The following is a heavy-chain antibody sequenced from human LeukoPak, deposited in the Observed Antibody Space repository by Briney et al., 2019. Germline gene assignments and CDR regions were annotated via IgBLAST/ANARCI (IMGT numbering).Heavy chain of an antibody. J-gene: IGHJ4*02. CDR2: FDYRGRI. CDR3: ASSPLRSSIAAVDY. Sequence: SETLSLTCTVSGGSISSGSHYWGWIRQPPGKGLQWIGSFDYRGRIYYNPSPKSRVTISVDTPKNQCSLKVSSVTAADTAVYYCASSPLRSSIAAVDYWGQGTLVTVSS. D-gene: IGHD6-13*01. V-gene: IGHV4-39*01. CDR1: GGSISSGSHY.